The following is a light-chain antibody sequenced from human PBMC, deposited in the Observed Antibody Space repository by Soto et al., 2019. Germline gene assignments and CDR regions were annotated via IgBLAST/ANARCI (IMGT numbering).Light chain of an antibody. J-gene: IGKJ5*01. Sequence: EIVLTQSPATLSLSPGERATLSCRASQSVSSNLAWYQLKPGRAPRLLIYGASTRATGIPARFSGSGSGTEFTLTISSLQSEDFEVYYCQQYNNWPITFGQGTRLEIK. V-gene: IGKV3-15*01. CDR3: QQYNNWPIT. CDR2: GAS. CDR1: QSVSSN.